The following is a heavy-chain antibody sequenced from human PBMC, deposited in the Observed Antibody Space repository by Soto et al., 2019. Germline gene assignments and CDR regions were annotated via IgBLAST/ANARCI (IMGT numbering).Heavy chain of an antibody. CDR1: GFTVSSNY. CDR3: AREGGLDDGAFDI. Sequence: GGSLRLSCAASGFTVSSNYMSWVRQAPGKGLEWVSVIYSGGSTYYADSVKGRFTISRHNSKNTLYLQMNSLRAEDTAVYYCAREGGLDDGAFDIWGQGTMVPVSS. V-gene: IGHV3-53*04. D-gene: IGHD3-16*01. CDR2: IYSGGST. J-gene: IGHJ3*02.